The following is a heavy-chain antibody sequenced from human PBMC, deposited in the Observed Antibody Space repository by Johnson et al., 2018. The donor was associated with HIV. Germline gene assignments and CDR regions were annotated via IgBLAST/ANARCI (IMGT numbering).Heavy chain of an antibody. D-gene: IGHD1-26*01. Sequence: VQLVESGGGVVQPGKSLRLSCAASGFTFSSYGMHWVRQAPGKGLEWVAFIRYDGSNKYYADSVKGRFTISRDNSKNTLYLQMNSLRAEDTALYYCAKDDSIVGAGAFDIWGQGTMVTVSS. CDR1: GFTFSSYG. CDR2: IRYDGSNK. CDR3: AKDDSIVGAGAFDI. V-gene: IGHV3-30*02. J-gene: IGHJ3*02.